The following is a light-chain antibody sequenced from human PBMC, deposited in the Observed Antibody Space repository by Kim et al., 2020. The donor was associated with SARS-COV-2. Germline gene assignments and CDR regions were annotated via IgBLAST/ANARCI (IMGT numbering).Light chain of an antibody. CDR2: RAS. J-gene: IGKJ4*02. CDR3: QQYGNSPLT. CDR1: QHININK. Sequence: ETDLTQSPAPLSSSPGERANLSCSASQHININKLAWHQQLSGQPPKLVIYRASLRPTGIPDKFSGSGSGTEFALTISRLEPEDFAVYYCQQYGNSPLTFGEGTKVDIK. V-gene: IGKV3-20*01.